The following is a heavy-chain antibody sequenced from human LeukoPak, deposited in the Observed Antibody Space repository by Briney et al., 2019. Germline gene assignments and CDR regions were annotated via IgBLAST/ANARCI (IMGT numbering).Heavy chain of an antibody. D-gene: IGHD1-26*01. CDR3: AKPPEVGATAGYFDY. Sequence: PGRSLRLSCAASGFTFSGFSMHWVRQAPGKGLEWVAVISYDGSNIYYADSVKGRFTISRDNSKNTLYLQMNGLRAEDTAVYYCAKPPEVGATAGYFDYWGQGTLVTVSS. CDR1: GFTFSGFS. J-gene: IGHJ4*02. CDR2: ISYDGSNI. V-gene: IGHV3-30-3*02.